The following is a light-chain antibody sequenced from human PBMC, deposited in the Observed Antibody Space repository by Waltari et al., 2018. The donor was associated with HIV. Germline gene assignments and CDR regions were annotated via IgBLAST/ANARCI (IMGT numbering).Light chain of an antibody. CDR2: KAS. V-gene: IGKV1-5*03. J-gene: IGKJ1*01. CDR1: QSIRSW. CDR3: QQYNSYQRT. Sequence: DIQMTQSPSTLSASVGDKVHITCRARQSIRSWLAWYQQKPGKAPKLLIYKASSLESGVPSRFSGSGSGTEFTLTISSLQPDDFATYYCQQYNSYQRTFGQGTKVEIK.